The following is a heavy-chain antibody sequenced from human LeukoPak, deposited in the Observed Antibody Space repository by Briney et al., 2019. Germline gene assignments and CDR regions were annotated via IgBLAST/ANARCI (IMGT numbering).Heavy chain of an antibody. D-gene: IGHD5-24*01. Sequence: SETLSLTCAVYGGSFSSYYWSWIRQPPGKGLEWIGYIYHSGSTYYNPSLKSRVTISVDRSKNQFSLKLGSVTAADTAVYYCARVEMATIPYFDYWGQGTLVTVSS. CDR2: IYHSGST. CDR3: ARVEMATIPYFDY. J-gene: IGHJ4*02. CDR1: GGSFSSYY. V-gene: IGHV4-34*01.